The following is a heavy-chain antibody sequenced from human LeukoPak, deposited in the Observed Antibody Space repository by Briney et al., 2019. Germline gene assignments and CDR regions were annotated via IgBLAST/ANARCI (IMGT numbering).Heavy chain of an antibody. V-gene: IGHV3-48*01. CDR1: GFPFNIYS. Sequence: GGSLRLSCAASGFPFNIYSMNWVRQAPGKGLEWISYLSRSTTIIYYADSVEGRFTISRDNAKNSLYLQMNSLRAEDTAIYYCARSGWYDDFDYLGQGTLVTVSS. D-gene: IGHD6-19*01. CDR3: ARSGWYDDFDY. J-gene: IGHJ4*02. CDR2: LSRSTTII.